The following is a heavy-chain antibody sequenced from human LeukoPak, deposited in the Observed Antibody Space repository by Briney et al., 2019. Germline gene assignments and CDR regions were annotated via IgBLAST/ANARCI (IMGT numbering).Heavy chain of an antibody. V-gene: IGHV1-24*01. J-gene: IGHJ4*02. CDR3: ATGYSSSWYHFDY. Sequence: ASVKVSCKVSGYTLTELSMHWVRQAPGKGLEWMGGFDPEDGETIYAQKFQGRVTMTEDTSTDTAYMELGSLRSEDTAVYYCATGYSSSWYHFDYWGQGTLVTVSS. CDR2: FDPEDGET. CDR1: GYTLTELS. D-gene: IGHD6-13*01.